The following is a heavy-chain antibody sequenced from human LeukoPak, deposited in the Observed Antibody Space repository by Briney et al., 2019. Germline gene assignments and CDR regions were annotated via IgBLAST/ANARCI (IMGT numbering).Heavy chain of an antibody. CDR3: AKVLSSGYYYHDAFDI. Sequence: GGSLRLSCAASGFTFSSYSMNWVRQAPGKGLEWVSYISSSGSTIYYADSVKGRFTISRDNAKNSLYLQMNSLRAEDTAVYYCAKVLSSGYYYHDAFDIWGQGTMVTVSS. J-gene: IGHJ3*02. D-gene: IGHD3-22*01. V-gene: IGHV3-48*04. CDR1: GFTFSSYS. CDR2: ISSSGSTI.